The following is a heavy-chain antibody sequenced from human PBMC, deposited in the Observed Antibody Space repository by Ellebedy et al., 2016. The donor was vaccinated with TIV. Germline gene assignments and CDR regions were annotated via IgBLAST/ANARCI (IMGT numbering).Heavy chain of an antibody. CDR2: IIPIFGTT. D-gene: IGHD3-10*01. J-gene: IGHJ3*01. V-gene: IGHV1-69*13. CDR1: GDTFSTYG. CDR3: ARDPGMVRGVRAFDV. Sequence: AASVKVSCKASGDTFSTYGVTWVRQAPGQGLEWLGGIIPIFGTTNYAEKFQGRLAISADASTRTAYMELSSLTSADTAVYFCARDPGMVRGVRAFDVWGQGTMVIVSS.